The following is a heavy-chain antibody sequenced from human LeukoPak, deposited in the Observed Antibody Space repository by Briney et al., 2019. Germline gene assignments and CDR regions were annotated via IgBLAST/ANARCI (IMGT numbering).Heavy chain of an antibody. CDR1: GFTFSSYA. Sequence: PGSSLRLSCAASGFTFSSYAMSWVRQAPGKGLKWVSAISSSGGSTYYADSVKGRFTISRDNSKNTLYLQMNSLRAEDTAVYYCAKDLGYPGYFDYWGQGTLVTVSS. D-gene: IGHD5-18*01. J-gene: IGHJ4*02. CDR3: AKDLGYPGYFDY. V-gene: IGHV3-23*01. CDR2: ISSSGGST.